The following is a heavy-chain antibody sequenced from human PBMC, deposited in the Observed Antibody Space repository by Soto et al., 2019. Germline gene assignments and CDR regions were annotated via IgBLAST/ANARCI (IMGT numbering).Heavy chain of an antibody. D-gene: IGHD4-17*01. CDR2: MSDDRSYM. J-gene: IGHJ6*02. Sequence: QVQLVESGGGVVQPGRSLRLSCAASGFTLSYYAMHWVRQAPGKGLEWVAVMSDDRSYMYYADSVKGRFTISRDNSKNTLFLQMNSLRAEDTAVYYCARGGDHWSYYYGMDVWGQGTTVTVSS. CDR1: GFTLSYYA. CDR3: ARGGDHWSYYYGMDV. V-gene: IGHV3-30-3*01.